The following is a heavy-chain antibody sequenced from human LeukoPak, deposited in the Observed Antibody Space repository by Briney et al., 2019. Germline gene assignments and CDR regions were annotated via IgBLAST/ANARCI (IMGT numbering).Heavy chain of an antibody. CDR1: GFTFTQAW. CDR2: IKSKPSGGRI. CDR3: STDSYS. J-gene: IGHJ4*02. V-gene: IGHV3-15*01. Sequence: PGGSLRLSCAASGFTFTQAWMIWVRLAPGKGLEWVGRIKSKPSGGRIDYAEPVKGRFSISRDDSNNILYLQMGSLKTEDTAVYYCSTDSYSWGQGTPVTVSS.